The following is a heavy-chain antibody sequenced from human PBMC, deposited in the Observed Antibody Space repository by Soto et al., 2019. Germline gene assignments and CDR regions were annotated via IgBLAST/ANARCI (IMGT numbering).Heavy chain of an antibody. CDR1: GFTFSSYW. CDR3: ARGPQWLVPVPFDY. CDR2: INSDGSST. Sequence: PGGSLRLSCAASGFTFSSYWMHWVRQAPGKGLVWVSRINSDGSSTSYADSVKGRFTISRDNAKNTLYLQMNSLRAEDTAVYYCARGPQWLVPVPFDYWGQGTLVTVSS. J-gene: IGHJ4*02. V-gene: IGHV3-74*01. D-gene: IGHD6-19*01.